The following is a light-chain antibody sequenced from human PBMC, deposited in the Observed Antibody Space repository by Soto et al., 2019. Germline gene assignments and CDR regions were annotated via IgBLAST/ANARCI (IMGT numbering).Light chain of an antibody. CDR2: EVN. Sequence: QSVLTQPPSASGSPGQSVTISCTGTGSDVGGHNSVSWYQQHPGKAPKLMIYEVNKRPSGVPDRFSGSKSGNTASLTVSGLQAEDEADYYCSSYADSSNLVFGGGTKLTVL. CDR1: GSDVGGHNS. J-gene: IGLJ3*02. V-gene: IGLV2-8*01. CDR3: SSYADSSNLV.